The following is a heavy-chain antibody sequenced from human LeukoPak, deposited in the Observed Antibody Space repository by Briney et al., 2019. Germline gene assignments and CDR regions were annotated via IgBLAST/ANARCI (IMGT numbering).Heavy chain of an antibody. CDR1: GYTFTGYY. D-gene: IGHD3-10*01. V-gene: IGHV1-2*02. CDR2: INPNSGGT. J-gene: IGHJ6*02. CDR3: ARISITASLGMDV. Sequence: ASVKVSCKASGYTFTGYYMHWVRQAPGQGLEWMGWINPNSGGTNYAQKFQGRVTVTRDTSISTAYMELSRLRSDDTAVYYCARISITASLGMDVWGQGTTVIVPS.